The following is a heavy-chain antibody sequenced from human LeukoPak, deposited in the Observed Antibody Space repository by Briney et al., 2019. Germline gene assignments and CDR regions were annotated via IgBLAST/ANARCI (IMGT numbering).Heavy chain of an antibody. D-gene: IGHD1-7*01. J-gene: IGHJ3*02. CDR2: ISSNGGST. V-gene: IGHV3-64*01. CDR1: GFTFSSYA. CDR3: ARGDNWNYVSNAFDT. Sequence: GGSLRLSCAASGFTFSSYAMHWVRQAPGKGLEYVSAISSNGGSTYYANSVKGRFTISRDNSKNTLYLQMGSLRAEDMAVYYCARGDNWNYVSNAFDTWGQGTMVTVSS.